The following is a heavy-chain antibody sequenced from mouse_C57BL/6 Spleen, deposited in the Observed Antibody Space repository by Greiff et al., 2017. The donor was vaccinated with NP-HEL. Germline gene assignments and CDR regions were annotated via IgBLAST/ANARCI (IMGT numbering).Heavy chain of an antibody. D-gene: IGHD4-1*01. CDR2: IDPSDSET. CDR1: GYTFTSYW. V-gene: IGHV1-52*01. J-gene: IGHJ2*01. Sequence: QVQLKQPGAELVRPGSSVKLSCKASGYTFTSYWMHWVKQRPIQGLEWIGNIDPSDSETHYNQKFKDKATLTVDKSSSTAYMQLSSLTSEDSAVYYCARGGTGTGDYFDYWGQGTTLTVSS. CDR3: ARGGTGTGDYFDY.